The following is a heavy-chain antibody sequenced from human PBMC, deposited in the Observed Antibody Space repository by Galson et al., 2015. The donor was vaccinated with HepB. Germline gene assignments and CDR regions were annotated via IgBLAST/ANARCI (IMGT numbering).Heavy chain of an antibody. Sequence: TLSLTCTVSGGSISSGDYYWSWIRQPPGKGLEWIGYIYYSGSTYYNPSLKSRVTISVDTSKNQFSLKLSSVTAADTAVYYCASIVGATAFDYWGQGTLVTVSS. CDR2: IYYSGST. CDR3: ASIVGATAFDY. D-gene: IGHD1-26*01. J-gene: IGHJ4*02. CDR1: GGSISSGDYY. V-gene: IGHV4-30-4*01.